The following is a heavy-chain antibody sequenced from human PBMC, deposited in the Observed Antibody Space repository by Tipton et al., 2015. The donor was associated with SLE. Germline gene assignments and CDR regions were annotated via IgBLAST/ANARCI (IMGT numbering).Heavy chain of an antibody. D-gene: IGHD2-15*01. J-gene: IGHJ4*02. Sequence: QSGAEVKKPGESLKISCKGSGYSFTSYWIGWVRQMPGKGLEWMGIIYPGDSDTRYSPSFQGQVPISADKSISTAYLQWSSLKASDTAMYYCARLEYCSGGSCYSFDYWGQGTLVTVSS. CDR2: IYPGDSDT. V-gene: IGHV5-51*03. CDR1: GYSFTSYW. CDR3: ARLEYCSGGSCYSFDY.